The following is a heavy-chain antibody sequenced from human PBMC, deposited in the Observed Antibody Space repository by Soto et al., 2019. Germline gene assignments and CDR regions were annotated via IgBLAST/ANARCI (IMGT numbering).Heavy chain of an antibody. J-gene: IGHJ3*02. V-gene: IGHV1-18*01. D-gene: IGHD3-3*01. CDR2: ISAYNGNT. Sequence: QVQLVQSGAEVKKPGASVKVSCKASGYTFTSYGISWVRQAPGQGLEWMGWISAYNGNTNYAQKLQGRVTMTTDTSTSTAYMELRSLRSDDTAVYYCARESRFLEWLSTQDAFDIGGQGTMVTVSS. CDR1: GYTFTSYG. CDR3: ARESRFLEWLSTQDAFDI.